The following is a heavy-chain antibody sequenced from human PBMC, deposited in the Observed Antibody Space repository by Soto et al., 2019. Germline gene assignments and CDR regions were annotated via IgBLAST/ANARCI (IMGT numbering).Heavy chain of an antibody. V-gene: IGHV4-31*03. CDR1: GGSISSGGYY. J-gene: IGHJ4*02. Sequence: SETLSLTCTVSGGSISSGGYYWSWIRQHPGKGLEWIGYIYYSGSTYYNPSLKSRVTISVDTSKNQFSLKLSSVTAADTAVYYCARTADTAMVPTDYWGQGTLVTVSS. CDR3: ARTADTAMVPTDY. D-gene: IGHD5-18*01. CDR2: IYYSGST.